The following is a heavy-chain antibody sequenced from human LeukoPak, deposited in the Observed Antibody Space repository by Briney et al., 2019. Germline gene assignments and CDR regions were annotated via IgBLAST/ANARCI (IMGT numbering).Heavy chain of an antibody. D-gene: IGHD3-16*01. V-gene: IGHV4-34*04. CDR1: GGSFSGYY. CDR3: ARGYLGDVPLI. J-gene: IGHJ3*02. Sequence: SETLSLTCAVYGGSFSGYYWSWIRQPPGKGLEWIGEINHSGRTNNNPSLKSRATLSVETPKNQFSLRRSSVIAADTAVYYCARGYLGDVPLIWGQGTMVTVSS. CDR2: INHSGRT.